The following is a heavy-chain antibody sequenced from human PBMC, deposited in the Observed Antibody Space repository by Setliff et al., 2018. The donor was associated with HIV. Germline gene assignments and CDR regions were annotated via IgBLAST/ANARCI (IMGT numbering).Heavy chain of an antibody. J-gene: IGHJ1*01. V-gene: IGHV1-46*01. CDR3: ARAHMSVGAWVGATSRGLFQH. CDR2: IVPSSGDT. D-gene: IGHD1-26*01. Sequence: ASVKVSCKTSGYAFTSFQLHWVRQAPGQGLEWLGGIVPSSGDTNYAQKFQGRVTMTRDTSTSTVYMVLSSLRSEETAVYYCARAHMSVGAWVGATSRGLFQHWGQGTLVTVSS. CDR1: GYAFTSFQ.